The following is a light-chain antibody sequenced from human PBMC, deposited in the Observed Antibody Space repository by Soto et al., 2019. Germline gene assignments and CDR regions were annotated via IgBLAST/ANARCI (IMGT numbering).Light chain of an antibody. CDR2: NSS. CDR1: QSVRSNY. Sequence: EIVLTQSPGTLSLSPGERATLSCRASQSVRSNYLAWYQQKPGQAPRLLIYNSSTRATGIPDRFSGSGSGTDFTLTISRLEPEDFAVYYCHQYRDLPQTFGQGTQVEIK. V-gene: IGKV3-20*01. J-gene: IGKJ1*01. CDR3: HQYRDLPQT.